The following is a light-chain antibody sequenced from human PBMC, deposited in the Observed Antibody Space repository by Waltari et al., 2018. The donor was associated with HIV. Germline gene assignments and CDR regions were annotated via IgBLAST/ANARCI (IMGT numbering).Light chain of an antibody. CDR1: SSNIVAGSV. Sequence: QSVLTQPPSVSGAPGQRVTISCTGSSSNIVAGSVVHWYQQLPGTAPKVLIYNSFKRPSGVADRFSGSKSGTSAYLDITGLQAEDEADYYCQSYDSSMSAFFGTGTKV. J-gene: IGLJ1*01. CDR2: NSF. V-gene: IGLV1-40*01. CDR3: QSYDSSMSAF.